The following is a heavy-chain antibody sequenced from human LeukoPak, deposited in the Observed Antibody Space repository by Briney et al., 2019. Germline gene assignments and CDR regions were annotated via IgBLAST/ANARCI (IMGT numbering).Heavy chain of an antibody. D-gene: IGHD2-21*02. J-gene: IGHJ3*01. CDR3: AKETDRFDV. V-gene: IGHV3-30*02. CDR1: GLTFTNHG. Sequence: GGSLRLSCAASGLTFTNHGMHWVRQAPGKGLEWVALVWYDTSKKYYADSVKGRFTISRDNSKNTVSLQMNSLRPDDTAVYYVAKETDRFDVWGQGTMVTVSA. CDR2: VWYDTSKK.